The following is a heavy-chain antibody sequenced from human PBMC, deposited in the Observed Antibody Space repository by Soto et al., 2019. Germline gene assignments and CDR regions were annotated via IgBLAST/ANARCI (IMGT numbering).Heavy chain of an antibody. D-gene: IGHD3-10*01. J-gene: IGHJ4*02. V-gene: IGHV3-23*01. CDR2: ITGNDDGA. Sequence: PGGSLRLSCAASGFTLGHYSMDWVRQAPGKGLEWVSSITGNDDGAYYADSVKGRFTISRDNSKNTLYLQMSGLRVEDTAVYYCARGTRGPFSGPFDYWGQGTLVTVSS. CDR3: ARGTRGPFSGPFDY. CDR1: GFTLGHYS.